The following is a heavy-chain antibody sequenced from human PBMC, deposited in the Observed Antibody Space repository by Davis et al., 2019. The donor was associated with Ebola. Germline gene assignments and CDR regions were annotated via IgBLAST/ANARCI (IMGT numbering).Heavy chain of an antibody. CDR2: IYSGGST. V-gene: IGHV3-53*01. D-gene: IGHD2-2*01. Sequence: GGSLRLSCAASGFTVSSNYMSWVRQAPGKGLEWVSVIYSGGSTYYADSVKGRFTISRDNSKNTLYLQMNSLRAEDTAMYYCARLIPPRRYCSSTSCWAYHDYWGQGTLVTVSS. CDR3: ARLIPPRRYCSSTSCWAYHDY. J-gene: IGHJ4*02. CDR1: GFTVSSNY.